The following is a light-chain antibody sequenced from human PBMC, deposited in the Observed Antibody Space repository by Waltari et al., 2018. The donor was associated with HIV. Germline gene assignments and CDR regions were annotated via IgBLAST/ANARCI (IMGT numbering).Light chain of an antibody. CDR1: SSDVGGYNY. J-gene: IGLJ1*01. Sequence: QSALTQPASVSASPGQSITISCTGTSSDVGGYNYVSWYRQHPGEAPIVIIYEVNRRPSWVSNRVTASKPGITAPLPISRLQPEDEADYFCSSYPSSSTHVFGPGTKVTVL. CDR3: SSYPSSSTHV. CDR2: EVN. V-gene: IGLV2-14*03.